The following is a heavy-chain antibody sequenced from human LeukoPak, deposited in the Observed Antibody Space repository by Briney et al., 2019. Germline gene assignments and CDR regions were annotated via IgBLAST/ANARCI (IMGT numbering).Heavy chain of an antibody. V-gene: IGHV3-74*03. CDR3: VRRQTSTSGFDH. CDR2: VNSDGSSS. D-gene: IGHD6-6*01. Sequence: GSLRLSCAASGFTFSSYRMHWVRQAPGKGLVWVSRVNSDGSSSKYADSVKGRFTISRDNAKNTLYLRMNSLRAEDTALYYCVRRQTSTSGFDHWGQGTLVSVSS. CDR1: GFTFSSYR. J-gene: IGHJ4*02.